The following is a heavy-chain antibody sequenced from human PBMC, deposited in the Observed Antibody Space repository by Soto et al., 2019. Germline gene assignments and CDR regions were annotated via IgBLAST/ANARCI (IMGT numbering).Heavy chain of an antibody. CDR2: INTYNGNT. Sequence: QVQLGQSGAEVKNPGASVKVSCRASGYTFTRYGIGWGRRDPGQGLERMGWINTYNGNTNYAQNVQGRVTLTTDTSTSTAYKEMRSLRSNDKAIYYCAMVDDYVTPNPQDVWNQVTTVSVSS. D-gene: IGHD3-16*01. V-gene: IGHV1-18*01. J-gene: IGHJ6*02. CDR1: GYTFTRYG. CDR3: AMVDDYVTPNPQDV.